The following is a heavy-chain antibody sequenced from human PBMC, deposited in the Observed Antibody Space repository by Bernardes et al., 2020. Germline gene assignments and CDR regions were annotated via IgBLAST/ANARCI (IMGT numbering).Heavy chain of an antibody. V-gene: IGHV3-13*05. CDR1: GFTFSSYD. CDR2: IGTAGDP. Sequence: GGSMRLSCAASGFTFSSYDMHWVRQATGKGLEWVSAIGTAGDPYYPGSVKGRFTISRENAKNSLYLQMNSLRAGDTAVYYCARGALYDYYDSSGGNDAFDIWDQGTMVTVSS. J-gene: IGHJ3*02. CDR3: ARGALYDYYDSSGGNDAFDI. D-gene: IGHD3-22*01.